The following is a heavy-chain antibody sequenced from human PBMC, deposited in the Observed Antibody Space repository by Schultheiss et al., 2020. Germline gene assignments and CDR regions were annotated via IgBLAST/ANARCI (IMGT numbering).Heavy chain of an antibody. V-gene: IGHV4-59*12. CDR1: GGSISSYY. CDR3: ARAPRQQQLQLGGFDP. Sequence: SQTLSLTCAVSGGSISSYYWSWIRQPPGKGLEWIGYIYYSGSTNYNPSLKSRVTISVDKSKNQFSLKLSSVTAADTAVYYCARAPRQQQLQLGGFDPWGQGTLVTVSS. D-gene: IGHD6-13*01. CDR2: IYYSGST. J-gene: IGHJ5*02.